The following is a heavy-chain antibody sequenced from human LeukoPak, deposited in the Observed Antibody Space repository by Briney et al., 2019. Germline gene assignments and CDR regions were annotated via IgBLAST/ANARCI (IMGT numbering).Heavy chain of an antibody. CDR1: GGSISSGGYY. J-gene: IGHJ2*01. D-gene: IGHD2/OR15-2a*01. Sequence: SGTLSLTCTVSGGSISSGGYYWSWIRQHPGKGLEWIGYIYYSGSTYYNPSLKSRVTISVDTSKNQFSLKLSSVTAADTAVYYCARRMVLLGYFDFWGRGTLVTVSS. CDR3: ARRMVLLGYFDF. V-gene: IGHV4-31*03. CDR2: IYYSGST.